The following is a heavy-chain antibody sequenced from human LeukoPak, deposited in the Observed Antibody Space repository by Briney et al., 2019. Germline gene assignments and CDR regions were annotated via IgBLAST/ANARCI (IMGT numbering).Heavy chain of an antibody. CDR1: GYSFTTYW. D-gene: IGHD4-17*01. CDR2: IYPGDSDT. CDR3: ARSYGDFRSDY. Sequence: GESLKISCKGSGYSFTTYWIGWVRQMPGKGLEWMGIIYPGDSDTKYGPSFQGQVTISADKSISTAYLQWSSLKASDTAMYYCARSYGDFRSDYWGQGTLVTVSS. V-gene: IGHV5-51*01. J-gene: IGHJ4*02.